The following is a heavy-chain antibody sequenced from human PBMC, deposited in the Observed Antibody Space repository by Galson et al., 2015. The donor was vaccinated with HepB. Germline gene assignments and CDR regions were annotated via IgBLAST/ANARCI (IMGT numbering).Heavy chain of an antibody. V-gene: IGHV3-23*01. CDR3: AKIVQLLLGWFDP. D-gene: IGHD2-15*01. Sequence: SLRLSCAASGFTFSSYAMSWVRQAPGKGLEWVSAISGSGGSTYYAASVKGRFTISRDNSKNTLYLQMNSLRAEDTAVYYCAKIVQLLLGWFDPWGQGTLVTVSS. CDR2: ISGSGGST. J-gene: IGHJ5*02. CDR1: GFTFSSYA.